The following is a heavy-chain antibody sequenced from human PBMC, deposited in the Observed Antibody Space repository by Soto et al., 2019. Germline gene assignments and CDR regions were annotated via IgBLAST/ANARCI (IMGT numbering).Heavy chain of an antibody. V-gene: IGHV4-34*01. CDR1: GGSFSGYY. D-gene: IGHD6-6*01. CDR2: INHSGST. Sequence: PSETPSLTCAVYGGSFSGYYWSWIRQPPGKGLEWIGEINHSGSTNYNPSLKSRVTISVDTSKDQFSLKLSSVTAADTAVYYCARGGPRNSSSSTNYNGMDVGGKGSTVT. CDR3: ARGGPRNSSSSTNYNGMDV. J-gene: IGHJ6*04.